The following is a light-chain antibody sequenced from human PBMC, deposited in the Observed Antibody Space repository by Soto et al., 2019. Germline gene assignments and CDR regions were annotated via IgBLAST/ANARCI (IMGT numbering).Light chain of an antibody. J-gene: IGKJ1*01. CDR2: KAS. V-gene: IGKV1-5*03. Sequence: DIQMTQSPSTLSLSLGDRVTITCRASQTISSWLAWYQQKPGQAPKLLIYKASTRKSGIPSRFSGSGSGTEFTLTISSLQSDDFATYYCQQYNSWSGAFGQGTKVDIK. CDR1: QTISSW. CDR3: QQYNSWSGA.